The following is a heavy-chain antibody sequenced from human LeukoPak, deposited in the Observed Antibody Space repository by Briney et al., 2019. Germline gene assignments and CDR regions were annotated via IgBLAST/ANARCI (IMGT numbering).Heavy chain of an antibody. CDR1: GFTFSSYA. CDR2: ISGSGGST. V-gene: IGHV3-23*01. D-gene: IGHD3-22*01. Sequence: QAGGSLRLPCAASGFTFSSYAMSWVRQAPGKGLEWVSAISGSGGSTYYADSVKGRFTISRDNSKNTLYLQMNSLRAEDTAVYYCAKPTEAVVVIPPDYWGQGTLVTVSS. CDR3: AKPTEAVVVIPPDY. J-gene: IGHJ4*02.